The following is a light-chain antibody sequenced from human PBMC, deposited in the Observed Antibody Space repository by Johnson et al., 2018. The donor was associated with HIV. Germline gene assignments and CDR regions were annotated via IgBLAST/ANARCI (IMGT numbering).Light chain of an antibody. J-gene: IGLJ1*01. Sequence: QSVLTQPPSVSAAPGQKVTISCSGSSSNIGNNYVSWYQQLPGTAPKLLIYDNNKRPSGTPDRFSGSKSGTSATLGITGLQTVDEADYYCGTWDSSLYAYVFGTGTKVTAL. V-gene: IGLV1-51*01. CDR1: SSNIGNNY. CDR3: GTWDSSLYAYV. CDR2: DNN.